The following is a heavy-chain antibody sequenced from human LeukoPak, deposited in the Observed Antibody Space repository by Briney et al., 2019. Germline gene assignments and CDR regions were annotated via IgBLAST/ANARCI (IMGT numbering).Heavy chain of an antibody. D-gene: IGHD3-10*01. J-gene: IGHJ4*02. CDR2: ISWNSGSI. CDR3: AKGKNTGSYLSHVDY. V-gene: IGHV3-9*01. Sequence: GGSLRLSCAASGFTFDDYAMHWVRQAPGKGLEWVSGISWNSGSIGYADSVKGRFTISRDNTKNSLYLQMNSLRTEDTALYYCAKGKNTGSYLSHVDYWGQGTLVTVSS. CDR1: GFTFDDYA.